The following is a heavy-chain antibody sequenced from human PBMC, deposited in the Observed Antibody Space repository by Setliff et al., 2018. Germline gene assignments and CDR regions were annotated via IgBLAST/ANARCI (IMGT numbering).Heavy chain of an antibody. CDR3: ARYDSYGDKYYFDY. CDR1: GGTFSNYA. CDR2: IIPILGIA. V-gene: IGHV1-69*10. Sequence: ASVKVSCKASGGTFSNYAISWVRQAPGQGVEWMGGIIPILGIANYAQKFQGRVTITADESTTTAYMELSSLRSEDTAVYYCARYDSYGDKYYFDYWGQGTLVTVSS. J-gene: IGHJ4*02. D-gene: IGHD4-17*01.